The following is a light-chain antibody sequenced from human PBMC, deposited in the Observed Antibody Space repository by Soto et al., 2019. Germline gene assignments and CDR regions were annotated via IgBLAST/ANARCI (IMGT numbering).Light chain of an antibody. CDR2: GAS. CDR1: QSVSSSY. Sequence: EIVLTQSPGTLSLSPGERATLSCRASQSVSSSYLAWYQQKPGQAPRLLIYGASSRGTGIPDRFSGSGSGTAFTLTISRLEPEDFAVYYCQQYGSSPYTFGQGTKLEIK. CDR3: QQYGSSPYT. V-gene: IGKV3-20*01. J-gene: IGKJ2*01.